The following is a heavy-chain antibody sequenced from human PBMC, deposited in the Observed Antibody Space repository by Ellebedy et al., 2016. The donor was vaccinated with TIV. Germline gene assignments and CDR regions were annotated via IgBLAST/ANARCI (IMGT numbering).Heavy chain of an antibody. CDR3: AKRGGLTNNTPTYFDH. V-gene: IGHV3-30*02. CDR2: IQSDGGEE. Sequence: PGGSLRLSCAASGFTFSSYGIHWVRQAPGKGLEWVALIQSDGGEEYYADSVQGRFIISRDNSKNTLYLQMNSLRADDTAVYYCAKRGGLTNNTPTYFDHWGQGSLVTVSA. J-gene: IGHJ4*02. D-gene: IGHD2-8*01. CDR1: GFTFSSYG.